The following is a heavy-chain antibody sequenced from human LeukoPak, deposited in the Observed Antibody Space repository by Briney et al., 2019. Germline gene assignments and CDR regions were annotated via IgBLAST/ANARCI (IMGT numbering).Heavy chain of an antibody. Sequence: GASVKVFCKVSGYTLTELSMHWVRQAPGKGLEWMGGFDPEDGETIYAQKFQGRVTMTEDTSTDTAYMELSSLRSEDTAVYYCATIRRRYPGYYDSSGYSDYFDYWGQGTLVTVSS. CDR3: ATIRRRYPGYYDSSGYSDYFDY. CDR1: GYTLTELS. V-gene: IGHV1-24*01. CDR2: FDPEDGET. D-gene: IGHD3-22*01. J-gene: IGHJ4*02.